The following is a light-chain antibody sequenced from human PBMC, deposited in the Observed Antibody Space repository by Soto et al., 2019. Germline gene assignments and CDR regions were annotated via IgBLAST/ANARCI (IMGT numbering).Light chain of an antibody. CDR3: QQYGSSPPLT. CDR1: QSVSSSY. Sequence: EIVLTQSPGTLSLSPGERATLSCRTSQSVSSSYLAWYQQKPGQAPRLLIYGASSRATGIPDRFSGSGSGTDFTLTISRLEPEDFAVYYCQQYGSSPPLTFGXGTKVHIK. V-gene: IGKV3-20*01. J-gene: IGKJ4*01. CDR2: GAS.